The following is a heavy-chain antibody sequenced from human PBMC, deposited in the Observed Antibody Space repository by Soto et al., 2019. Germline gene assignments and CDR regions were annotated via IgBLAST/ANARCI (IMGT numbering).Heavy chain of an antibody. J-gene: IGHJ6*01. CDR2: MNPNSGNT. D-gene: IGHD3-22*01. V-gene: IGHV1-8*01. Sequence: QVQLVQSGAEVKKPGASVKVSCKASGSTFTSYDINWVRQATGQGLEWMGWMNPNSGNTGYAQKFQGRVTMTRNTPISTAYMELSSLRSEDTAVYYCARWYYYDSSGYSYGMDVWGQGTTVTASS. CDR1: GSTFTSYD. CDR3: ARWYYYDSSGYSYGMDV.